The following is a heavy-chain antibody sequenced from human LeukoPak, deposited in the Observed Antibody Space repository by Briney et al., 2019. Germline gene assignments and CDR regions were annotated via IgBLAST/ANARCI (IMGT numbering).Heavy chain of an antibody. D-gene: IGHD5-24*01. CDR2: INPNRGGT. J-gene: IGHJ3*02. Sequence: ASVKASCKAFGYTFTGDYMHGVRQAPGQGREWRGWINPNRGGTNYAHKFRGRVTMTRDTSISTAYTAMSRLRSDDTAVYYCARELSQRWLQLADAFDIWGQGTMVTVSS. CDR3: ARELSQRWLQLADAFDI. CDR1: GYTFTGDY. V-gene: IGHV1-2*07.